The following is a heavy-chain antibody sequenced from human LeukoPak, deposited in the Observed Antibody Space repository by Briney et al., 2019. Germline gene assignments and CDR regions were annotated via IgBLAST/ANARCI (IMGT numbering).Heavy chain of an antibody. D-gene: IGHD3-10*01. V-gene: IGHV3-30*02. CDR3: ARNYGSGSYYNAIDY. Sequence: EGSLRLSCAASGFTFSSYGMHWVRQAPGKGLEWVALIRYDGSNKYYADSVKGRFTISRDNSKNTLYLQMNSLRAEDTAVYYCARNYGSGSYYNAIDYWGQGTLVTVSS. J-gene: IGHJ4*02. CDR1: GFTFSSYG. CDR2: IRYDGSNK.